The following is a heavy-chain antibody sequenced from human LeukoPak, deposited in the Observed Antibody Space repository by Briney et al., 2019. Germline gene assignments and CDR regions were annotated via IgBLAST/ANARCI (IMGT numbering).Heavy chain of an antibody. CDR3: ASNLSGSYYNWFDP. CDR1: GSSISSSSYY. V-gene: IGHV4-61*05. J-gene: IGHJ5*02. CDR2: IYYSGST. D-gene: IGHD1-26*01. Sequence: SETLSLTCTVSGSSISSSSYYWGWIRQPPGKGLEWIGYIYYSGSTNYNPSLKSRVTISVDTSKNQFSLKLSSVTAADTAVYYCASNLSGSYYNWFDPWGQGTLVTVSS.